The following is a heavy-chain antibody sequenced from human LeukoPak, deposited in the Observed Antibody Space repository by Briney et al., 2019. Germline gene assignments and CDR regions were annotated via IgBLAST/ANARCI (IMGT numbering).Heavy chain of an antibody. D-gene: IGHD3-16*01. V-gene: IGHV3-43*02. CDR2: SGNDGST. CDR1: GLTFYDQA. CDR3: ASRTKYSSVWGGGYWGVLDL. J-gene: IGHJ3*01. Sequence: GGSLRLSCAASGLTFYDQAMHWVRQTPGTGLEWVSLSGNDGSTYYADSVRGRFTISRDISKNSLYLEMSSLRTEDTALYHCASRTKYSSVWGGGYWGVLDLGGKGTRVTVSS.